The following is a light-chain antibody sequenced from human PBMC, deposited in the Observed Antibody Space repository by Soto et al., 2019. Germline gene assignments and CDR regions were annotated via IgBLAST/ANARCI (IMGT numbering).Light chain of an antibody. CDR3: QQRNIWPPVT. CDR2: GAF. CDR1: PSVTNY. J-gene: IGKJ5*01. V-gene: IGKV3-11*01. Sequence: PGEIATLSFRASPSVTNYLAWYQQNPGQPPRLLIYGAFNRAAGIPARFSGSGSGTDFTLTISSLEPEDSAVYYCQQRNIWPPVTFGQGTRLEIK.